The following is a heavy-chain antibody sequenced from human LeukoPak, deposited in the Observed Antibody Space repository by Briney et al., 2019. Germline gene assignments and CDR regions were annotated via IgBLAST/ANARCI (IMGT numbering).Heavy chain of an antibody. CDR2: ISAYDANT. CDR1: GYAFTRYG. D-gene: IGHD1-1*01. Sequence: SGKFACKASGYAFTRYGIRWARQAPVQGIEWMGWISAYDANTNNAQKLQGRVIITTDTSTRTAYMELRSVRAHDTATYYSARDLGSRFDTWGQGTLVTVSS. CDR3: ARDLGSRFDT. V-gene: IGHV1-18*01. J-gene: IGHJ5*02.